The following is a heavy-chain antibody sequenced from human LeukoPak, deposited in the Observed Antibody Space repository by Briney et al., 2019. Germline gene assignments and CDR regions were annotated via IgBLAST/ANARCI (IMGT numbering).Heavy chain of an antibody. D-gene: IGHD3-10*01. V-gene: IGHV4-59*12. J-gene: IGHJ5*02. CDR1: GGSISSYY. CDR3: ARDRVYGSGSSRFDP. Sequence: SETLSLTCTVSGGSISSYYWSWIRQPPGKGLEWIGYIYYSGSTNYNPSLKSRVTISVDTSKNQFSLKLSSVTAADTAVYYCARDRVYGSGSSRFDPWGQGTLVTVSS. CDR2: IYYSGST.